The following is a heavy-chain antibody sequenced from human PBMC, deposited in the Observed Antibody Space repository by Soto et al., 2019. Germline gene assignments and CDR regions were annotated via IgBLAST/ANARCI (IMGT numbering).Heavy chain of an antibody. J-gene: IGHJ6*02. CDR1: GFTFSHYG. CDR3: AKNGAAAGSFGMDI. D-gene: IGHD6-13*01. V-gene: IGHV3-30*18. Sequence: QMQVVESGGGVVQPGRSLRVSCVASGFTFSHYGIHWVRQAPGKGLQWVALVSHDGTAYYAESLKGRITISRDDSKNTVSVQMSGLTGEDTAVYYCAKNGAAAGSFGMDIWGQGTTVIVSS. CDR2: VSHDGTA.